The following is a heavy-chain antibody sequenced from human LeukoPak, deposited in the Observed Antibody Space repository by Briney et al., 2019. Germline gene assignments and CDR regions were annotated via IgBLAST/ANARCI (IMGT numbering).Heavy chain of an antibody. D-gene: IGHD5-18*01. CDR2: IYYSGST. CDR3: ARTRGYSYGSRYFDY. CDR1: GGSISSSSYY. V-gene: IGHV4-61*05. J-gene: IGHJ4*02. Sequence: PSETLSLTCTVSGGSISSSSYYWSWIRQPPGKGLEWIGYIYYSGSTNYNPSLKSRVTISVDRSKNQFSLKLSSVTAADTAVYYCARTRGYSYGSRYFDYWGQGTLVTVSS.